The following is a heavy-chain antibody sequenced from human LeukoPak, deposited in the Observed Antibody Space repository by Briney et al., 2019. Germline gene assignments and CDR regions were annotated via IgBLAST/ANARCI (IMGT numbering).Heavy chain of an antibody. CDR3: ARAPGAFDI. Sequence: SETLSLTCTVSGDSITSGSYSWAWIRQHPGKGLEWIGYIYYTGGTHYNPSLKSRLTISVGTSENHFSLKLSSVTAADTAIYFCARAPGAFDIWGQGTMVTVSS. V-gene: IGHV4-31*03. CDR1: GDSITSGSYS. CDR2: IYYTGGT. J-gene: IGHJ3*02.